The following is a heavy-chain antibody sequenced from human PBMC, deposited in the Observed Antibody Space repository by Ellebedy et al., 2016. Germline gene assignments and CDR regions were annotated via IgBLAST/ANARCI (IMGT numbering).Heavy chain of an antibody. V-gene: IGHV4-39*07. D-gene: IGHD4-17*01. J-gene: IGHJ5*02. CDR1: GGSISSGGYY. Sequence: SETLSLTXTVSGGSISSGGYYWGWIRQPPGKGLEWIGSIYYSGSTYYNPSLKSRVTISVDTSKNQFSLKLSSVTAADTAVYYCARGTTVTTLWGPDGLYNWFDPWGQGTLVTVSS. CDR3: ARGTTVTTLWGPDGLYNWFDP. CDR2: IYYSGST.